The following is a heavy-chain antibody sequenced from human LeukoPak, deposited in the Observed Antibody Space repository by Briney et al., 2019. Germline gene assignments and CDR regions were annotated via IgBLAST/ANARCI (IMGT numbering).Heavy chain of an antibody. V-gene: IGHV3-30*02. D-gene: IGHD1-26*01. CDR2: IRYDASDK. CDR3: AKDSWEVGGTSESDY. CDR1: RFILRNYG. Sequence: GGSLRLSCAPSRFILRNYGIHWLRRAPGRAVEWLAFIRYDASDKYYADSVKGRFTISRDNSKNKVYLQMNSLRVEDTAVYYCAKDSWEVGGTSESDYWGQGTLVTVSS. J-gene: IGHJ4*02.